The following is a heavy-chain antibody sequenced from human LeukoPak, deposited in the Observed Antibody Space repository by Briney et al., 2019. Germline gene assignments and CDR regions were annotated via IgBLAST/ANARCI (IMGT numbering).Heavy chain of an antibody. D-gene: IGHD3-10*01. CDR3: ARDRSYYGSGSYQYNWFDP. Sequence: GASVKVSCKASGGTFSSYAISWVRQAPGQGLEWMGGIIPIFGTANYAQKFQGRVTITADESTSTAYMELSSLRSEDTAVYYCARDRSYYGSGSYQYNWFDPWGQGTLVTVSS. J-gene: IGHJ5*02. CDR1: GGTFSSYA. V-gene: IGHV1-69*13. CDR2: IIPIFGTA.